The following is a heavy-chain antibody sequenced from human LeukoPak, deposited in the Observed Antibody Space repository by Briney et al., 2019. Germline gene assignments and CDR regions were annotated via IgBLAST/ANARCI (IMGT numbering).Heavy chain of an antibody. CDR3: ARDEVVCSSTNCYLVH. J-gene: IGHJ5*02. Sequence: PGGSLRLSCAASGFTFSSYSMNWVRQAPGKGLEWVSFISSSSSYIYYADSVKGRFTISRDNAKNSLYLQVNSLRAEDTAVYYCARDEVVCSSTNCYLVHWGQGTLVTVSS. CDR2: ISSSSSYI. V-gene: IGHV3-21*01. D-gene: IGHD2-2*01. CDR1: GFTFSSYS.